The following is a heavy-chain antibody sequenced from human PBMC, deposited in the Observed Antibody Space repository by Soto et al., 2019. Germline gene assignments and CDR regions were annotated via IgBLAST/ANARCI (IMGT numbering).Heavy chain of an antibody. Sequence: TVAEGTIGNLGGSRIRQKTVNGLEWIGYMYNTGSTIYNPYLKSRVTISVDTSKNQFSLKLNSVTAADTAVYYCARDLWGYRGVDCYPLDVRGQGTTVTVS. J-gene: IGHJ6*02. V-gene: IGHV4-59*11. CDR1: EGTIGNLG. CDR2: MYNTGST. CDR3: ARDLWGYRGVDCYPLDV. D-gene: IGHD2-21*02.